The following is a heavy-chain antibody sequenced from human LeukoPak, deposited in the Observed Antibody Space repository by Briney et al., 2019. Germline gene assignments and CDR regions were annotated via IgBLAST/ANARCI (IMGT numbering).Heavy chain of an antibody. CDR3: ARGRSPDGFGY. V-gene: IGHV4-34*01. CDR1: GGSFSGYY. CDR2: INHSGST. Sequence: PSETLSLTCAVYGGSFSGYYWSWIRQPPGKGLEWIGEINHSGSTNYNPSLKSRLTISVDTSKNQFSLKLSSVTAADTAVYYCARGRSPDGFGYWGQGTLVTVSS. J-gene: IGHJ4*02. D-gene: IGHD3-10*01.